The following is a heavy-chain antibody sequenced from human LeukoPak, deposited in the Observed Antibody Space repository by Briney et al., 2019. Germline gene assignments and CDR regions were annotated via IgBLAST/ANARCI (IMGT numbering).Heavy chain of an antibody. D-gene: IGHD1-26*01. J-gene: IGHJ6*02. Sequence: SETLSLTCTVSGGSISSYYWSWIRQPPGKGLEWIGYIYYSGSTNYNPSLKSRVTISVDTSKNQFSLKLSSVTAADTAVYYCARTPSRVGATKANYYYGMDVWGQGTTVTVSS. CDR3: ARTPSRVGATKANYYYGMDV. CDR2: IYYSGST. CDR1: GGSISSYY. V-gene: IGHV4-59*08.